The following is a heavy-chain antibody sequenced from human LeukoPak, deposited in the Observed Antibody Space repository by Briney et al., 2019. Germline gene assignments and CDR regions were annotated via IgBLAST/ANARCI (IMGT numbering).Heavy chain of an antibody. CDR1: GGSISSYY. D-gene: IGHD3-22*01. Sequence: PSETLSLTCTVSGGSISSYYWSWIRQPPGKGLEWIGYIYYSGSTNYNPSLKSRVTISVDMSKSRFSLKLSSVTAADTAVYYCARERYYDSSGYYDAFDIWGQGTMVTVSS. J-gene: IGHJ3*02. V-gene: IGHV4-59*01. CDR2: IYYSGST. CDR3: ARERYYDSSGYYDAFDI.